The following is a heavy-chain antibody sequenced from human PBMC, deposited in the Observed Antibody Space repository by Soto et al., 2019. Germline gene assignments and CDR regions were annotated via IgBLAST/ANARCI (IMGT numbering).Heavy chain of an antibody. Sequence: PXATLSLTCAVSGYSISSGYYWCWIRQPPGKGLEWIGSIYHSGSTYYNPSLKSRVTISVDTSKNQFSLKLSSVTAADTAVYYCARGRGPTAPRYYYYGMDVCGQRTTVTVSS. CDR1: GYSISSGYY. D-gene: IGHD4-17*01. CDR3: ARGRGPTAPRYYYYGMDV. V-gene: IGHV4-38-2*01. J-gene: IGHJ6*02. CDR2: IYHSGST.